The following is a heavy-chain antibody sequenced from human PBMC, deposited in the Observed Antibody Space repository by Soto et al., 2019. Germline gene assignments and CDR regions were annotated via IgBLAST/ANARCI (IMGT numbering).Heavy chain of an antibody. CDR1: GTIFSSYT. CDR2: IIPILGET. Sequence: QVQLVQSGAEAKKPGSSVRVSCKASGTIFSSYTISWVRQAPGQGLEWMGRIIPILGETNSAQKFQGRVTLTADKSTNTAYMELNSLRLEDTALYYCARGLGGRMDDWGQGTTLTVS. CDR3: ARGLGGRMDD. J-gene: IGHJ6*02. D-gene: IGHD3-16*01. V-gene: IGHV1-69*08.